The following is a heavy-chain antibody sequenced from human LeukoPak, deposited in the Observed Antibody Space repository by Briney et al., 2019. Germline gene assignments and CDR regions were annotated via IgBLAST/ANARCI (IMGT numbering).Heavy chain of an antibody. V-gene: IGHV3-74*01. J-gene: IGHJ4*02. CDR1: AFTFNTYW. CDR2: INGDESST. D-gene: IGHD1-26*01. Sequence: SGGSLRLSCAASAFTFNTYWMHWVRQVPGRGLEWVSRINGDESSTNYADSVEGRFTISRDNAKDTLYLHMNSLTAEDTAVYYCARGAKWAYYFDYWGQGTLVTVSS. CDR3: ARGAKWAYYFDY.